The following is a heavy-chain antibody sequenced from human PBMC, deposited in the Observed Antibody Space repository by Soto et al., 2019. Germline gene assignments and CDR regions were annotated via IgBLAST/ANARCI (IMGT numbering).Heavy chain of an antibody. CDR2: FNPIFGAP. CDR3: AVGNSTTYNWFDP. V-gene: IGHV1-69*13. CDR1: GGTFSNSA. Sequence: ASVNVSCKASGGTFSNSAIYWVRQAPGQGLVWMGGFNPIFGAPYYAQTFQGRVTITADESTGTVYMDLSSLRSEDTAVYYCAVGNSTTYNWFDPWGQGTLVTVSS. D-gene: IGHD1-7*01. J-gene: IGHJ5*02.